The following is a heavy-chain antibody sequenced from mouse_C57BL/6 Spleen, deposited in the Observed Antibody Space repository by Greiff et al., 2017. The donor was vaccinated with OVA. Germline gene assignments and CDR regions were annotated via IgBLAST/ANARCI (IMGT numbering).Heavy chain of an antibody. D-gene: IGHD6-5*01. Sequence: PAAGIDFSRYWMSWVRRAPGKGLEWIGEINPDSSTINYAPSLKDKFIISRDNAKNTLYLQMSKVRSEDTALYYCARSLLPLYAMDYWGQGTSVTVSS. J-gene: IGHJ4*01. CDR1: GIDFSRYW. CDR2: INPDSSTI. CDR3: ARSLLPLYAMDY. V-gene: IGHV4-1*01.